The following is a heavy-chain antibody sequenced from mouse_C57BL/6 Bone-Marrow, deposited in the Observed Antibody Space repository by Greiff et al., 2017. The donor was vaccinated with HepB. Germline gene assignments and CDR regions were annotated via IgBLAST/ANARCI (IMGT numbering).Heavy chain of an antibody. D-gene: IGHD1-1*01. CDR1: GYTFTSYG. Sequence: VQLQQSGAELARPGASVKLSCKASGYTFTSYGISWVKQRTGQGLEWIGEIYPRSGNNYYNEKFKGKATLTADKSSSTAYMELRSLTAEDSAVYFCARRRYGSSNWYFDVWGTGTTVTVSS. J-gene: IGHJ1*03. V-gene: IGHV1-81*01. CDR2: IYPRSGNN. CDR3: ARRRYGSSNWYFDV.